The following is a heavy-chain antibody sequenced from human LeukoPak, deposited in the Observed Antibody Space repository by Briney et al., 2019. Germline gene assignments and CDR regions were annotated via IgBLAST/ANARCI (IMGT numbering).Heavy chain of an antibody. D-gene: IGHD3-22*01. J-gene: IGHJ4*02. CDR2: ISYDGSNK. CDR3: ATASGITMIAIPFDY. CDR1: GFTFSNYG. Sequence: PGGSLRLSCAASGFTFSNYGMHWVRQAPGKGLEWVAVISYDGSNKYYADSVKGRFTISRDNSKNTLYLQMNSLRAEDTAVHYCATASGITMIAIPFDYWGQGTLVTVSS. V-gene: IGHV3-30*03.